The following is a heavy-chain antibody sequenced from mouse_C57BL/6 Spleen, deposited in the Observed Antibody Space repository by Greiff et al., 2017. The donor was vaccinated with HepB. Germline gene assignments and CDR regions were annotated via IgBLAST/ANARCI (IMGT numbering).Heavy chain of an antibody. V-gene: IGHV5-4*03. Sequence: EVMLVESGGGLVKPGGSLKLSCAASGFTFSSYAMSWVRQTPEKRLEWVATISDGGSYTYYPDNVKGRFTISRDNAKNNLYLQMSHLKSEDTAMFYCASRGLHYAMDYLGQRTSVTVSS. CDR1: GFTFSSYA. D-gene: IGHD3-3*01. CDR2: ISDGGSYT. J-gene: IGHJ4*01. CDR3: ASRGLHYAMDY.